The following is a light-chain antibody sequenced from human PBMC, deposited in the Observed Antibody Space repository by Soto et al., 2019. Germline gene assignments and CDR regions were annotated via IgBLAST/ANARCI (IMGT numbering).Light chain of an antibody. J-gene: IGKJ1*01. CDR3: QQYNNWPRT. CDR2: GAS. V-gene: IGKV3-15*01. CDR1: QSVSSN. Sequence: EIVMTQSPATMSVSPGERATLSCRASQSVSSNLAWYQQKPCQAHRLLIYGASTRAKGIPARFSGSGSGTEFTLTISSLQSEDVAVYYCQQYNNWPRTFGQGTKVEIK.